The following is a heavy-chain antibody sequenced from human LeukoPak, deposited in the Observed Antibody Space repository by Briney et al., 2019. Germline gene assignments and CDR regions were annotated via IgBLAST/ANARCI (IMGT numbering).Heavy chain of an antibody. CDR1: GGSFSGYY. CDR3: ATPRRVGQWPRKLEFDY. CDR2: INHSGST. J-gene: IGHJ4*02. V-gene: IGHV4-34*01. Sequence: SETLSLTCAVYGGSFSGYYWSWIRQPPGKGLEWIGEINHSGSTNYNPSLKSRVTISVDTSKNQFSLKLSSVTAADTAVYYCATPRRVGQWPRKLEFDYWGQGTLVTVSS. D-gene: IGHD6-19*01.